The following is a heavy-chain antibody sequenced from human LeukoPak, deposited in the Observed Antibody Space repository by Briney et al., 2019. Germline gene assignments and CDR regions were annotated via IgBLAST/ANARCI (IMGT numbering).Heavy chain of an antibody. CDR3: ARAESRYSSGWSDAFDI. CDR1: GYSISSGYY. D-gene: IGHD6-19*01. Sequence: SETLSLTCTVSGYSISSGYYWGWIRQPSGKGLGWIGSIYHSGSTYYNPSLKSRVTISVDTSKNQFSLKLSSVTAADTAVYYCARAESRYSSGWSDAFDIWGQGTMVTVSS. J-gene: IGHJ3*02. CDR2: IYHSGST. V-gene: IGHV4-38-2*02.